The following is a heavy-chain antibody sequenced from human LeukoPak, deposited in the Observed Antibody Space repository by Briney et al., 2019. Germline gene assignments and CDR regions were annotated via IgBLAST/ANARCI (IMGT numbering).Heavy chain of an antibody. CDR1: GFTFNRYP. Sequence: GGSLRLSCSASGFTFNRYPMHWVRQAPGKGLEWVSVIYSGGSTYYADSVKGRFTISRDNSKNTLYLQMNSLRAEDTAVYYCARVRSSSSVYFDYWGQGTLVTVSS. D-gene: IGHD6-6*01. J-gene: IGHJ4*02. CDR3: ARVRSSSSVYFDY. V-gene: IGHV3-66*02. CDR2: IYSGGST.